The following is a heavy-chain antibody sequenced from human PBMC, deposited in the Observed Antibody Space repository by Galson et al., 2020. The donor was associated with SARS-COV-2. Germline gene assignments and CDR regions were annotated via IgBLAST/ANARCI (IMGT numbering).Heavy chain of an antibody. Sequence: GESLKISCAASGFTFSSYAMHWVRQAPGKGLEWEAVISYDGSNKYYADSVKGRFTISRDNSKNTLYLQMNSLRAEDTAVYYCARPYSGSYRSHFDYWGQGTLVTVSS. V-gene: IGHV3-30*04. CDR2: ISYDGSNK. CDR3: ARPYSGSYRSHFDY. CDR1: GFTFSSYA. D-gene: IGHD1-26*01. J-gene: IGHJ4*02.